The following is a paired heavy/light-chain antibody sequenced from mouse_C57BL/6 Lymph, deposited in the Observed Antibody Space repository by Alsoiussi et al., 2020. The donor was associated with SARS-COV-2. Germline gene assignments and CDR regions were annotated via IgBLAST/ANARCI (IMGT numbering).Light chain of an antibody. J-gene: IGKJ5*01. CDR2: AAS. CDR1: ESVEYYGTSL. V-gene: IGKV3-1*01. CDR3: QQSRKVPLT. Sequence: DIVFTQSPASLAVSLGQRATISCRASESVEYYGTSLMQWYQQKPGQPPKLLIYAASNVESGVPARFSGSGSGTDFSLNIHPVEEDDIAMYFCQQSRKVPLTFGAGTKLELK.
Heavy chain of an antibody. CDR1: GYTFTEYP. J-gene: IGHJ2*01. Sequence: QIQLVQSGPELKKPGETVKISCKASGYTFTEYPMHWVKQAPGKGFKWMGMIYTDTGEPTYAEEFKGRFAFSLETSASTAYLQINNLKNEDTATYFCVTGYSNYGYWGQGTTLTVSS. D-gene: IGHD2-5*01. V-gene: IGHV9-1*01. CDR3: VTGYSNYGY. CDR2: IYTDTGEP.